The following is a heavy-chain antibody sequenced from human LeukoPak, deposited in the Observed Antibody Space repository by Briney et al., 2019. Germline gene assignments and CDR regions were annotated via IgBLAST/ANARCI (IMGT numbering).Heavy chain of an antibody. V-gene: IGHV1-8*01. Sequence: ASVKVSCKASGYTFTSYDINWVRQATGQGLEWMGWINPNSGNTGYAQKFQGRVTMTRNTSISTAYMELSSLRSEDTAVYYCARAISPDEYYYGSDYYGMDVWGQGTTVTVSS. J-gene: IGHJ6*02. CDR3: ARAISPDEYYYGSDYYGMDV. D-gene: IGHD3-10*01. CDR2: INPNSGNT. CDR1: GYTFTSYD.